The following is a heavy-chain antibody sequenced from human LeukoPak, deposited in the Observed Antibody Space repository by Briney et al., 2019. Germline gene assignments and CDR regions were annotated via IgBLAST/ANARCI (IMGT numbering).Heavy chain of an antibody. D-gene: IGHD4-17*01. V-gene: IGHV4-59*01. J-gene: IGHJ4*02. CDR3: TTDIGDYISMLDY. CDR1: GGSISSYY. CDR2: IYYSGST. Sequence: SETLSLTCTVSGGSISSYYWSWIRQPPGKGLEWIGYIYYSGSTNYNPSLKSRVTISVDTSKNQFSLKLSSVTAADTAVYYCTTDIGDYISMLDYWGQGTLVTVSS.